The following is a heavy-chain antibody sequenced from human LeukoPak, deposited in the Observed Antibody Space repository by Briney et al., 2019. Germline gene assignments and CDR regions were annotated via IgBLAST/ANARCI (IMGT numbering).Heavy chain of an antibody. CDR3: ARGLAYYYDSTAYFLDY. Sequence: PGGSLRLSCAASGFTFSSYSMNWVRQAPGKGLEWVSSISSSSSYIYYADSVKGRFTISRHNAKNSLYLQMNSLRAEDTAVYYCARGLAYYYDSTAYFLDYWGQGTLVTVS. CDR1: GFTFSSYS. D-gene: IGHD3-22*01. J-gene: IGHJ4*02. CDR2: ISSSSSYI. V-gene: IGHV3-21*01.